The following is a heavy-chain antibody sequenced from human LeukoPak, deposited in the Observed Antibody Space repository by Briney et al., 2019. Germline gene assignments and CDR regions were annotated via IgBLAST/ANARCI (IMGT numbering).Heavy chain of an antibody. CDR1: GFTFSNAW. D-gene: IGHD5-12*01. Sequence: GGSLRLSCAASGFTFSNAWMSWVRQAPGKGLEWVGRIKSKTDGWTTDYAAPVKGRLTISRDDSKNTLYLQMNSLKTEDTAVYYCTTDRRYSGYVEYWGQGTLVTVSS. J-gene: IGHJ4*02. CDR3: TTDRRYSGYVEY. CDR2: IKSKTDGWTT. V-gene: IGHV3-15*01.